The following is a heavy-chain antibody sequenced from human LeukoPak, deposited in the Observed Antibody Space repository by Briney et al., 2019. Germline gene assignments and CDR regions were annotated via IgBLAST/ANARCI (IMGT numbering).Heavy chain of an antibody. J-gene: IGHJ4*02. CDR3: ARDQGWLQFDN. D-gene: IGHD5-12*01. CDR2: IKEVGSEK. CDR1: GFSFSSYW. Sequence: GGSLRLSCAASGFSFSSYWMSWVRQAPGKGLEWVANIKEVGSEKYYVDSLKGRFTISRDNAKSSLSLQLNSLRAEDTAVYYCARDQGWLQFDNWGQGTLVTVSS. V-gene: IGHV3-7*05.